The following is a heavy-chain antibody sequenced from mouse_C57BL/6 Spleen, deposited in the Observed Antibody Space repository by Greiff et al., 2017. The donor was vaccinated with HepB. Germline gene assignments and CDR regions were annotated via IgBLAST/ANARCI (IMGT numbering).Heavy chain of an antibody. CDR3: ARENYGSSGYAMDY. D-gene: IGHD1-1*01. CDR1: GYSFTGYF. CDR2: INPYNGDT. Sequence: VQLKESGPELVKPGDSVKISCKASGYSFTGYFMNWVMQSHGKSLEWIGRINPYNGDTFYNQKFKGKATLTVDKSSSTAHMELRSLTSEDSAVYYCARENYGSSGYAMDYWGQGTSVTVSS. J-gene: IGHJ4*01. V-gene: IGHV1-20*01.